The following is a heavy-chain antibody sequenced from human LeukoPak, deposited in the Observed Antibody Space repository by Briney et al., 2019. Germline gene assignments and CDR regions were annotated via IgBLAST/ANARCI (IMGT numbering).Heavy chain of an antibody. J-gene: IGHJ4*02. Sequence: ASVKVSCKASGYTFTGYCMHWVRQAPGQGLEWMGRINPNSGGTNYAQKFQGRVTMTRDTSISTAYMELSRLGSDDTAVYYCAGLGYCSGGSCYTNDYWGQGTLVTVSS. CDR2: INPNSGGT. CDR3: AGLGYCSGGSCYTNDY. V-gene: IGHV1-2*06. CDR1: GYTFTGYC. D-gene: IGHD2-15*01.